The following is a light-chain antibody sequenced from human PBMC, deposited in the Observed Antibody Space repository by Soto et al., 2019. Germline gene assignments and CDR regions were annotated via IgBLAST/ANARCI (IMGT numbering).Light chain of an antibody. CDR2: DDV. V-gene: IGLV1-51*01. CDR1: RSNVGENY. Sequence: QSVLTQTPSVSAAPGQRVTISCSGSRSNVGENYVSWYQKFPGTAPQLVIYDDVKRSPGIPDRFSASKSGTSATLAITGLQTGDEADYYCGTWDNILSAGLFGTGTKVTVL. J-gene: IGLJ1*01. CDR3: GTWDNILSAGL.